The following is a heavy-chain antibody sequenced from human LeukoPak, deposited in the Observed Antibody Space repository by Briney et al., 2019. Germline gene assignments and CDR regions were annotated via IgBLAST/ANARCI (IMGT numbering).Heavy chain of an antibody. CDR3: ANGRAGDIGSSWSQPFDY. V-gene: IGHV3-30*18. CDR1: GFTFSNYG. D-gene: IGHD6-13*01. CDR2: ISHDDSGE. J-gene: IGHJ4*02. Sequence: PGGSLRLSCVASGFTFSNYGMHWVRQAPGKGLEWVAVISHDDSGEWYADSVQGRFTISRDNCKNTLYLQMNSLRAEDTAVYYCANGRAGDIGSSWSQPFDYWGQGTLVTVSS.